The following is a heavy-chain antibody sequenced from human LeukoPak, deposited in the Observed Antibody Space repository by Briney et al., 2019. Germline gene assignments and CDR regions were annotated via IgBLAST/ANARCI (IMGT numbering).Heavy chain of an antibody. CDR3: ARGYGSSGYYYVSSSLGY. V-gene: IGHV4-34*01. CDR2: INHSGST. Sequence: SETLSLTCAVYGGSFSGYYWSWIRQPPGKGLEWIGEINHSGSTNYNPSLKSRVTISVDTSKNQFSLKLSSVTAADTAVYYCARGYGSSGYYYVSSSLGYWGQGTLVTVSS. CDR1: GGSFSGYY. J-gene: IGHJ4*02. D-gene: IGHD3-22*01.